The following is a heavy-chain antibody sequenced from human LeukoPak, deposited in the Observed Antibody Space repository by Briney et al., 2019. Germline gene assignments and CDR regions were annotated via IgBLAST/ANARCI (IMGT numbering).Heavy chain of an antibody. CDR1: GGSISSSSYY. CDR3: AGSLVVVAATGY. Sequence: PSETLSLTCTVSGGSISSSSYYWGWIRQPPGKGLEWIGSIYYSGSTYYNPSLKSRVTISVDTSKNQFSLKLSSVTAADTAVYYCAGSLVVVAATGYWGQGTLVTVSS. V-gene: IGHV4-39*01. J-gene: IGHJ4*02. D-gene: IGHD2-15*01. CDR2: IYYSGST.